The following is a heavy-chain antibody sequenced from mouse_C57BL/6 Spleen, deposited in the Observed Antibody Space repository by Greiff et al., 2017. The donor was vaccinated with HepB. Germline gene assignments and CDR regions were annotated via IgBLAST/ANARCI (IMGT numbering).Heavy chain of an antibody. J-gene: IGHJ2*01. CDR3: ARGEARDYFDY. CDR2: IHPNSGST. CDR1: GYTFTSYW. V-gene: IGHV1-64*01. Sequence: QVHVKQPGAELVKPGASVKLSCKASGYTFTSYWMHWVKQRPGQGLEWIGMIHPNSGSTNYNEKFKSKATLTVDKSSSTAYMQLSSLTSEDSAVYYCARGEARDYFDYWGQGTTLTVSS.